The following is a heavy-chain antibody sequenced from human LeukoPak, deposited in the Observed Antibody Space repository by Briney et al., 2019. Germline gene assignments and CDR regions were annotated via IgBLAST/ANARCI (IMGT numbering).Heavy chain of an antibody. Sequence: ASVKVSCKASGGTFSSYAISWVRQAPGQGLEWMGWINPNNGDTNYAQKFQGRVTMPRDTSINTAYMELSSLRSDDTSVYYCARDLLEVLPSTMGFDYWGQGTLLTVAS. CDR3: ARDLLEVLPSTMGFDY. J-gene: IGHJ4*02. CDR2: INPNNGDT. D-gene: IGHD2-2*01. V-gene: IGHV1-2*02. CDR1: GGTFSSYA.